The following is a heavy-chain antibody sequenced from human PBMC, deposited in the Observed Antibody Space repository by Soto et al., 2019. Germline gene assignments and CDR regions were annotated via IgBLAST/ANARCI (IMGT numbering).Heavy chain of an antibody. J-gene: IGHJ4*02. CDR3: VRYCSSTLCNGVTTRTFDY. D-gene: IGHD2-2*01. CDR2: ISSSGSTV. Sequence: GGSLRLSCAASRFTFSTYEMHWVRQAPGKGLDWVSCISSSGSTVYYADSVKGRFTISRDNSRNSLYLQMNSLRDEDTALYYCVRYCSSTLCNGVTTRTFDYWRQGTLVTVSS. CDR1: RFTFSTYE. V-gene: IGHV3-48*03.